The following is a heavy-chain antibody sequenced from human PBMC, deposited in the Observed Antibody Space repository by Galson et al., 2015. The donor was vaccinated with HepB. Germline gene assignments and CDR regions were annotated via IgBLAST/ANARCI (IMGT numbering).Heavy chain of an antibody. CDR2: ISAYNGNT. D-gene: IGHD5-12*01. Sequence: SVKVSCKASGYTFTSYGISWVRQAPGQGLEWMGWISAYNGNTNYNYGQKLQGRVTMTTDTSTSTAYMELRSLRSDDTAVYYCARTSDRWLLSDNWFDPWGQGTLVTVSS. J-gene: IGHJ5*02. CDR1: GYTFTSYG. CDR3: ARTSDRWLLSDNWFDP. V-gene: IGHV1-18*01.